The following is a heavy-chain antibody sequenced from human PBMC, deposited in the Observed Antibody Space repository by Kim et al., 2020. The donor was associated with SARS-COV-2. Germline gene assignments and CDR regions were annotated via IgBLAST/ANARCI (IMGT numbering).Heavy chain of an antibody. J-gene: IGHJ4*02. D-gene: IGHD3-16*02. CDR2: TSGRT. V-gene: IGHV4-4*07. Sequence: TSGRTNYNPSLQSRVTMSVDMSKNQFSLELSSVTAADTAVYYCASALGHWGQGTLVTVSS. CDR3: ASALGH.